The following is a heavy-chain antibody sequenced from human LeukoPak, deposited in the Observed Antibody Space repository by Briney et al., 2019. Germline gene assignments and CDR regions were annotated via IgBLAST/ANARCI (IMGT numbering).Heavy chain of an antibody. CDR1: GFTFSAYG. J-gene: IGHJ4*02. D-gene: IGHD6-13*01. CDR3: ARDHPYSSSLKFDY. V-gene: IGHV3-21*01. CDR2: ISSSSSYI. Sequence: GGTLRLSCAASGFTFSAYGMSWVRQAPGKGLEWVSSISSSSSYIYYADSAKGRFTISRDNAKNSLYLQMNSLRAEDTAVYYCARDHPYSSSLKFDYWGQGTLVTVSS.